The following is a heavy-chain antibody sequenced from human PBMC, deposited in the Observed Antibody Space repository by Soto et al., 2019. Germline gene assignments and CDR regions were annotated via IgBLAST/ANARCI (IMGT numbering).Heavy chain of an antibody. D-gene: IGHD6-13*01. CDR1: GFTFSDYY. J-gene: IGHJ4*02. Sequence: PGGSLRLSCSASGFTFSDYYMNWIRQAPGKGLEWIAYISGSSGTIYYADSVRGRFTISRDNAKNSLYLQMSSLRAEDTAVYYCAKDQVGSTWPYYFDYWGQGILVTVSS. CDR2: ISGSSGTI. V-gene: IGHV3-11*01. CDR3: AKDQVGSTWPYYFDY.